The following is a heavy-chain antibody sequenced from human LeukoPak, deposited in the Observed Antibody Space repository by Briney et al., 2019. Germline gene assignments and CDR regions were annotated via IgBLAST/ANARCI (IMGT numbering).Heavy chain of an antibody. V-gene: IGHV4-34*01. D-gene: IGHD3-9*01. Sequence: TSETLSLTCAVYGGSFSGYYWSWIRQPPGKGLEWIGEINHSGSTNYNPSLKSRVTISVDTSKNQLSLKLSSVTAADTAVYYCARGKQYYDILTGYYMGGNWFDPWGQGTLVTVSS. CDR3: ARGKQYYDILTGYYMGGNWFDP. CDR2: INHSGST. J-gene: IGHJ5*02. CDR1: GGSFSGYY.